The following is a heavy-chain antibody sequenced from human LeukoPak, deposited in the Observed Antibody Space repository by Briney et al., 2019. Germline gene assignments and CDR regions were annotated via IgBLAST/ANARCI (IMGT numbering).Heavy chain of an antibody. D-gene: IGHD3-3*01. Sequence: PGGSLRLSCAASGFIFSSYAMSWVRQAPGKGLEWVSAISGSGGSTYYADSVKGRFTISRDNSKNTLYLQMNSLRAEDTAVYYCAKPLYFYGAFDIWGQGTMVTVSS. CDR3: AKPLYFYGAFDI. CDR2: ISGSGGST. V-gene: IGHV3-23*01. J-gene: IGHJ3*02. CDR1: GFIFSSYA.